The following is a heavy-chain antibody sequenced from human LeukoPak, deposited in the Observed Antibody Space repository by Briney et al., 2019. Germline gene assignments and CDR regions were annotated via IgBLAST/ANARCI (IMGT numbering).Heavy chain of an antibody. D-gene: IGHD4-17*01. V-gene: IGHV3-21*01. Sequence: AGGSLRLSCAASGFNFNTYTMNWVRQAPGKGLEWVSSVSSDSSYIYYADAVHGRFTVSRDNAKYSLYLQMNSLRAEDTAVYYCVRGSYGAHDYWGQGSLVTVSS. CDR3: VRGSYGAHDY. J-gene: IGHJ4*02. CDR2: VSSDSSYI. CDR1: GFNFNTYT.